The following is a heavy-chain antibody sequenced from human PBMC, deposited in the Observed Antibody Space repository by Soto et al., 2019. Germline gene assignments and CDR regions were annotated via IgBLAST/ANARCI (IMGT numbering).Heavy chain of an antibody. Sequence: QVQLQESGPGLVQPSGTLSLTCAVSGGSISSSTWWTWVRQPPTKGLEWIGQIYHTGSTNYNPSLKGRVTMSIDKSKNQFSLRLSSVTAADKAVYYCARGGDYRFDYWGQGTLVTVSS. V-gene: IGHV4-4*02. J-gene: IGHJ4*02. CDR2: IYHTGST. CDR1: GGSISSSTW. CDR3: ARGGDYRFDY. D-gene: IGHD4-4*01.